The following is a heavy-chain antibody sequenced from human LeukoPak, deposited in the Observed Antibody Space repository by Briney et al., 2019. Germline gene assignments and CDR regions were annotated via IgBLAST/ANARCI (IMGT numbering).Heavy chain of an antibody. D-gene: IGHD3-22*01. CDR3: ARDNQNYYDSSGYYYP. CDR1: GGSISSSSYY. J-gene: IGHJ5*02. V-gene: IGHV4-39*07. Sequence: TPSETLSLTCTVSGGSISSSSYYWGWIRQPPGKGLEWIGSIYYSGSTYYNSSLKSRVTISVDTSKNQFSLKLSSVTAADTAVYYCARDNQNYYDSSGYYYPWGQGTLVTVSS. CDR2: IYYSGST.